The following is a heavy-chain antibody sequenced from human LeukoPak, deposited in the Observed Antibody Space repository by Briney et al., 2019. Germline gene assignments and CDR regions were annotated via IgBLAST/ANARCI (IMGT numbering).Heavy chain of an antibody. CDR1: GFTFSSNV. D-gene: IGHD3-10*01. CDR3: AKDPPMVRGVIIDYFDY. J-gene: IGHJ4*02. CDR2: ISGSGGST. Sequence: GGSLRLSCAASGFTFSSNVMNWVRQAPGKGLEWVSAISGSGGSTYYADSVKGRFTISRDNSKNTLYLQMNSLRAEDTAVYYCAKDPPMVRGVIIDYFDYWGQGTLVTVSS. V-gene: IGHV3-23*01.